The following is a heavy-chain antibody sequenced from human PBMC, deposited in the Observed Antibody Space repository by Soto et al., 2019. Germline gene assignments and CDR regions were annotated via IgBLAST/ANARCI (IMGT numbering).Heavy chain of an antibody. Sequence: PSETLSLTCIVSGESISSSSYYWGWIRQPPGKGLEWIGSIYYSGRTYYNASFKSRVTISIDASKNQFSLKLSSVTATDTAVYYCARQRTTVVTQAYFDHWGQGALVTASS. J-gene: IGHJ4*02. CDR2: IYYSGRT. CDR1: GESISSSSYY. V-gene: IGHV4-39*01. CDR3: ARQRTTVVTQAYFDH. D-gene: IGHD2-21*02.